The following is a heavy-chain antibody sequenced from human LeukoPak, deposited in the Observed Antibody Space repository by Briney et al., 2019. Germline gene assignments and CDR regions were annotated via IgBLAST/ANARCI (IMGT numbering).Heavy chain of an antibody. CDR2: IYYTGT. Sequence: PSETLSLTCTVSGGSVSDYYWSWIRQSPGKGLEWIGYIYYTGTSYNPSLKSRVTISGDTSKNQFSLKLSSVTAADTAVYYCARLLLLWFGEPDYWGQGTVVTVSS. J-gene: IGHJ4*02. CDR3: ARLLLLWFGEPDY. D-gene: IGHD3-10*01. V-gene: IGHV4-59*08. CDR1: GGSVSDYY.